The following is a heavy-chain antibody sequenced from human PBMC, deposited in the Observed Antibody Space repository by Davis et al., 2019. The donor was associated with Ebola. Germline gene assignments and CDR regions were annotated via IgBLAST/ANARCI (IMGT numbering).Heavy chain of an antibody. CDR2: IYHSGRT. J-gene: IGHJ5*02. D-gene: IGHD6-13*01. Sequence: MPSETLSLTCTVSGYSISSGYYWGWIRQPPGKGLEWIGSIYHSGRTSYNASLKSRVTISVDTSKNQFSLKLSSVTVADTAVYYCARGRFGAAAGTLDWFDPWGQGTLVTVSS. CDR1: GYSISSGYY. V-gene: IGHV4-38-2*02. CDR3: ARGRFGAAAGTLDWFDP.